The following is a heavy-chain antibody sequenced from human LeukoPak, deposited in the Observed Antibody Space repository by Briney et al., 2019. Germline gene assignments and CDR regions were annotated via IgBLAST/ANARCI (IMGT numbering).Heavy chain of an antibody. CDR3: ISQYYDSSGYPIAYYFDY. CDR1: GFTFNDYA. J-gene: IGHJ4*02. V-gene: IGHV3-49*04. Sequence: GGSLRLSCAASGFTFNDYALNWVRQAPGEGLEWVGFIRSKAYGGTTEYAASVKGRFTIARDDSKSIAYLQMNSLKTEDTAVYYCISQYYDSSGYPIAYYFDYWGQGTLVTVSS. D-gene: IGHD3-22*01. CDR2: IRSKAYGGTT.